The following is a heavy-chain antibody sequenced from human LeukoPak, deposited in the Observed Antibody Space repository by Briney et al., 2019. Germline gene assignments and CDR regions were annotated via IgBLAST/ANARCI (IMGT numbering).Heavy chain of an antibody. V-gene: IGHV3-74*01. CDR3: AKDLSWNTADR. Sequence: GGSLRLSCVASGFAFSNYWMHWVRQASGKAPVWVSRINPDGTTTDYADSVKGRFTISRDNAKNMVFLQMNGLRVDDTALYYCAKDLSWNTADRWGQGILVTVSS. J-gene: IGHJ5*02. CDR2: INPDGTTT. CDR1: GFAFSNYW. D-gene: IGHD1/OR15-1a*01.